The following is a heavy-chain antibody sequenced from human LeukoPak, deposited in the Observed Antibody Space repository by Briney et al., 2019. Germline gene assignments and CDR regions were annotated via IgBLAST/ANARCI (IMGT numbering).Heavy chain of an antibody. J-gene: IGHJ4*02. V-gene: IGHV3-23*01. D-gene: IGHD6-19*01. CDR2: VNENGRNT. Sequence: GGSLRLSCAASGFTCSKCGMSWVRQAPGKGLEWVSTVNENGRNTHYADSVKGRFTISRDNSKNTLLLQMNSLRADDTALYYCTKGDGGSYPIDYWGQGTLVIVSS. CDR3: TKGDGGSYPIDY. CDR1: GFTCSKCG.